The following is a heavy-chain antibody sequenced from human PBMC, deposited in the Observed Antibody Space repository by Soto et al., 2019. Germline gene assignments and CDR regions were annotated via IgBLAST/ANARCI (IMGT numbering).Heavy chain of an antibody. J-gene: IGHJ5*02. D-gene: IGHD1-1*01. Sequence: PSETLSLTCTVSGGSISSYYWSWIRQPPGKGLEWIGYFYDSGSTNYNPSLKSRVTISVDTSMNQFSLKLSSVTAADTAMYYCATHNWNNGVNWFDPWGQGTLVTVSS. CDR1: GGSISSYY. CDR2: FYDSGST. CDR3: ATHNWNNGVNWFDP. V-gene: IGHV4-59*08.